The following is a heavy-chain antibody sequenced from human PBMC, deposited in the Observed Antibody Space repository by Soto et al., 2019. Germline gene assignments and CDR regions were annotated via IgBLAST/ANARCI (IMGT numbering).Heavy chain of an antibody. Sequence: PGGSLRLSCAASGFTFSSYGMHWVRQAPGKGLEWVAVIWYDGSNKYYADSVKGRFTISRDNSKNTLYLQMYSLRAEDTAVYYCAVASIAAHGHYYYYGMDVWGQGTTVTVSS. V-gene: IGHV3-33*01. CDR1: GFTFSSYG. CDR3: AVASIAAHGHYYYYGMDV. J-gene: IGHJ6*02. D-gene: IGHD6-6*01. CDR2: IWYDGSNK.